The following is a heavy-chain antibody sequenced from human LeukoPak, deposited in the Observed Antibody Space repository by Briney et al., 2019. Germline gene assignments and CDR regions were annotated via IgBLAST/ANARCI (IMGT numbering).Heavy chain of an antibody. J-gene: IGHJ6*03. Sequence: PSETLSLTCAVYGGSFSGYYWSWIRQPPGKGLEWIGEINHSGSTNYNPSLKSRVTISVGWSKNQFSLKLSSVTAADTAVYYCARGWINYDSYYYYMDVWGKGTTVTVSS. D-gene: IGHD3-22*01. CDR2: INHSGST. CDR1: GGSFSGYY. V-gene: IGHV4-34*01. CDR3: ARGWINYDSYYYYMDV.